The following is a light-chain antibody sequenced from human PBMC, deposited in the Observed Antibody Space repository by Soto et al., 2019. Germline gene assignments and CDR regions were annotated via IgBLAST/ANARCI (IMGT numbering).Light chain of an antibody. Sequence: QSALTQPASVSASPGQSITISCTGTSRDVGGYNSVSWYQHHPGKAPKLLIYEVTYRPSGVSNRFSGSKSGTKASLTISGLQAEDEADYYCCSYTSRSTWVFGGGTKVTVL. V-gene: IGLV2-14*01. J-gene: IGLJ3*02. CDR1: SRDVGGYNS. CDR3: CSYTSRSTWV. CDR2: EVT.